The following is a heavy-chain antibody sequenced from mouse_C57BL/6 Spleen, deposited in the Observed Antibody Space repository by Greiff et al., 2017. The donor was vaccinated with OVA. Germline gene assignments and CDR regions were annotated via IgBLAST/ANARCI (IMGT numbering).Heavy chain of an antibody. J-gene: IGHJ4*01. Sequence: VQLQQPGAALVKPGASVKMSCKASGYTFTSYWITWVKQRPGQGLEWIGDIYPGSGSTNYTEKFKSKATLTVDNTSRTAYMQLRSLTSEVSAGYYGARDRGGAMDYWGQGTSVTVSS. CDR2: IYPGSGST. CDR1: GYTFTSYW. CDR3: ARDRGGAMDY. V-gene: IGHV1-55*01.